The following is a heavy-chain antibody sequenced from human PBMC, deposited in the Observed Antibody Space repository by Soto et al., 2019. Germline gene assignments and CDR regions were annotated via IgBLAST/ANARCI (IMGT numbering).Heavy chain of an antibody. D-gene: IGHD1-1*01. V-gene: IGHV4-34*01. CDR2: INHSGST. CDR1: GGSFSGYY. Sequence: QVRLQQWGTGLLKSSETLSLTCAVYGGSFSGYYWSWLRQPPGKGLEWIGEINHSGSTNYNPSLKIRVTISVDTSKNQFSLKVTSVTAADTAVYYCATANWSHHYFDPWGQGTLVTVSS. CDR3: ATANWSHHYFDP. J-gene: IGHJ5*02.